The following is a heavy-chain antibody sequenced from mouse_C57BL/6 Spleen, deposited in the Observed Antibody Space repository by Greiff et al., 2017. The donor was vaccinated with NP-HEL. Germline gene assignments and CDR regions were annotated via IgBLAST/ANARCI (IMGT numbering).Heavy chain of an antibody. V-gene: IGHV1-26*01. CDR1: GYTFTDYY. Sequence: EVQLQQSGPELVKPGASVKISCKASGYTFTDYYMNWVKQSHGKSLEWIGDINPNNGGTSYNQKFKGKATLTVDKSSSTAYMELRSLTSEDSAVYYCARCNYDYDWFAYWGQGTLVTVSA. J-gene: IGHJ3*01. CDR3: ARCNYDYDWFAY. D-gene: IGHD2-4*01. CDR2: INPNNGGT.